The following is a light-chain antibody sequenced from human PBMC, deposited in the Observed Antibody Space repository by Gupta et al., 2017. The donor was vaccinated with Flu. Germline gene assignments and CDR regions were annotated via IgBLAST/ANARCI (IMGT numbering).Light chain of an antibody. V-gene: IGLV3-19*01. J-gene: IGLJ2*01. CDR2: GNT. CDR3: NYRDSSGDQVI. Sequence: SSELTQDPAVSVALGQTVTITCHGDRLRTYYVSWYQQKPGQAPVSVIVGNTKRPSGIPDRFSCSYAGVKASLNIAGAQAEDEADYYCNYRDSSGDQVIFGGGTRVTVL. CDR1: RLRTYY.